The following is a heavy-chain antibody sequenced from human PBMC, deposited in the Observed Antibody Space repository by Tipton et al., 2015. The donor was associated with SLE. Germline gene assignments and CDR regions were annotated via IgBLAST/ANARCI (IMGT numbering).Heavy chain of an antibody. CDR3: ARGIVYAFDI. CDR1: GFTFDDYS. D-gene: IGHD3-16*02. J-gene: IGHJ3*02. CDR2: IRWNSGNI. Sequence: SLRLSCAASGFTFDDYSIQWVRQAPGKGQDWDSGIRWNSGNIGYADSVKGRFPISRDNSKNTLYLQMNSLRAEDTAVYYCARGIVYAFDISGQRTMVTVSS. V-gene: IGHV3-9*01.